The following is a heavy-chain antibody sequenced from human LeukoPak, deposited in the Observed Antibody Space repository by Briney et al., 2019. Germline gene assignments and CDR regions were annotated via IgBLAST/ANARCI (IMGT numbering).Heavy chain of an antibody. V-gene: IGHV4-38-2*01. CDR3: ARQGGSAGGAFDI. D-gene: IGHD3-10*01. CDR1: GYSISSGYY. CDR2: IYHSGST. Sequence: PSETLSLTCAVSGYSISSGYYWGWIRQPPGKGLEWIGSIYHSGSTYYNSSLKSRVTISVDTSKDQFSLKLSSVTAADTAVYYCARQGGSAGGAFDIWGQGTMVTVSS. J-gene: IGHJ3*02.